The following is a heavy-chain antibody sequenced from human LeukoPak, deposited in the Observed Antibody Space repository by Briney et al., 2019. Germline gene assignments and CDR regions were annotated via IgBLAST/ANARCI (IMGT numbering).Heavy chain of an antibody. D-gene: IGHD6-6*01. J-gene: IGHJ5*02. Sequence: PSETLSLTCAVSAGSFGGYYWSWIRQPPGRALEWIGDINDSGSTNYNPSLKSRVTISVDTSRKQFSLMVRSVTAADTAVYFCARNSDYSTSSGINAWGQGTLVTVSS. CDR2: INDSGST. V-gene: IGHV4-34*01. CDR1: AGSFGGYY. CDR3: ARNSDYSTSSGINA.